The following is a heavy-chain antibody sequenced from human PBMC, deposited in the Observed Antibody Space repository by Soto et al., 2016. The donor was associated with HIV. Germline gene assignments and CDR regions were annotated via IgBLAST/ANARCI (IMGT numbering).Heavy chain of an antibody. V-gene: IGHV4-31*03. CDR1: GDSVASGDSY. CDR3: ARGQHYSDSSGYYPXFDF. D-gene: IGHD3-22*01. CDR2: SHYSGNT. J-gene: IGHJ4*02. Sequence: QVQLQESGPGLVKPSQTLSLICTVSGDSVASGDSYWSWIRQHPGKGLEWIGYSHYSGNTYYNPSLESRLTFSLDTSKNLFSLSLRSVTAADTAVYYCARGQHYSDSSGYYPXFDFWGQGILVTSPQ.